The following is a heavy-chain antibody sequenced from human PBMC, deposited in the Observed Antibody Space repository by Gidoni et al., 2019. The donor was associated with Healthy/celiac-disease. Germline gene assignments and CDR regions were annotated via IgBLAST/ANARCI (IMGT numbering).Heavy chain of an antibody. V-gene: IGHV4-59*01. Sequence: QVQLQESGPGLVKPSETLSLTCTFSGCSISSYYWSWIRQPPGKGLEWIGYIYYSGSTNYNPSLKSRVTISVDTSKNQFSLKLSSVTAADTAVYYCARTGSLRLYYFDYWGQGTLVTVSS. D-gene: IGHD4-17*01. CDR1: GCSISSYY. CDR2: IYYSGST. J-gene: IGHJ4*02. CDR3: ARTGSLRLYYFDY.